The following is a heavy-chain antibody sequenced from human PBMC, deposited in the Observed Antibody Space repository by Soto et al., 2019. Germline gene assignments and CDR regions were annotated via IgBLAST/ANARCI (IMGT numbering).Heavy chain of an antibody. CDR3: ARAPVSNYDFWSGYYVYFDY. D-gene: IGHD3-3*01. J-gene: IGHJ4*02. V-gene: IGHV3-53*01. Sequence: PGGSVRLSCAASGFTFSSHVMSWVRQAPGKGLAWVSVIYSGGSTYYADSVKGRFTFSRDNSKNTLYLQMNSLRAEDTAVYYCARAPVSNYDFWSGYYVYFDYWGQGTLVTVSS. CDR2: IYSGGST. CDR1: GFTFSSHV.